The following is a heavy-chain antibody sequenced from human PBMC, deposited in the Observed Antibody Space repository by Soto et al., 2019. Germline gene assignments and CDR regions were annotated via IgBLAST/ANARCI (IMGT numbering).Heavy chain of an antibody. D-gene: IGHD6-19*01. CDR1: GFSFGSFV. CDR2: ITDSGYTA. V-gene: IGHV3-23*01. Sequence: GGSLRLSCAASGFSFGSFVMTWFRQAPGGGLEWVSSITDSGYTASYTETVEGRFTVSRDNSKSKLYLQMNGLRAEDTATYYCAKNGQWLATPHEAWGQGTLVTVSS. J-gene: IGHJ4*02. CDR3: AKNGQWLATPHEA.